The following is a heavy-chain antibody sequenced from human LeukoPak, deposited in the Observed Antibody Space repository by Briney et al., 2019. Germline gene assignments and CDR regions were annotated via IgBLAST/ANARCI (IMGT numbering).Heavy chain of an antibody. J-gene: IGHJ5*02. D-gene: IGHD1-14*01. CDR2: TSYSGNT. CDR1: GYPISSGYF. CDR3: TRAPRKAWFDP. Sequence: SETLSLTCTVSGYPISSGYFWGWIRQPPGKGLEWIGYTSYSGNTNYNPSLKSRVTMSVDTSRKQFSLRLTSVTAADTAVYYCTRAPRKAWFDPWGQGTLVTVSS. V-gene: IGHV4-59*01.